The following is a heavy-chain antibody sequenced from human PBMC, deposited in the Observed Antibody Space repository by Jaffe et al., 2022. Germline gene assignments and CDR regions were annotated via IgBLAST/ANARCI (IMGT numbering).Heavy chain of an antibody. CDR3: ARVSVQMVYYYYYMDV. D-gene: IGHD6-13*01. V-gene: IGHV4-61*02. J-gene: IGHJ6*03. CDR2: IYTSGST. CDR1: GGSISSGSYY. Sequence: QVQLQESGPGLVKPSQTLSLTCTVSGGSISSGSYYWSWIRQPAGKGLEWIGRIYTSGSTNYNPSLKSRVTISVDTSKNQFSLKLSSVTAADTAVYYCARVSVQMVYYYYYMDVWGKGTTVTVSS.